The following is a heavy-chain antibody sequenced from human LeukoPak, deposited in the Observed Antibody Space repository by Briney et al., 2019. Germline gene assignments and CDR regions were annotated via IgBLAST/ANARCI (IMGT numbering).Heavy chain of an antibody. CDR1: GGSISSSRYY. J-gene: IGHJ5*02. CDR3: ARTPVVFRNWFDP. Sequence: SETLSLTCTVSGGSISSSRYYWGWIRQPPGKGLEWIGSIYYSGSTYYNPSLKSRVTISVDTSKNQFSLKLSSVTAADTAVYYCARTPVVFRNWFDPWGQGTLVTVSS. V-gene: IGHV4-39*01. CDR2: IYYSGST. D-gene: IGHD2-15*01.